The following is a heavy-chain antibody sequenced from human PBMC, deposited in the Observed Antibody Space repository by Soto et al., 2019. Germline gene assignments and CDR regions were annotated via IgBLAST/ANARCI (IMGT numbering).Heavy chain of an antibody. CDR2: IWYDRSNK. CDR1: GFTFSSYG. CDR3: ARAGDDYDPWYFDL. J-gene: IGHJ2*01. D-gene: IGHD4-17*01. V-gene: IGHV3-33*01. Sequence: QVQLVESGGGVVQPGRSLRLSCAASGFTFSSYGMHWVRQAPGKGLEWVAVIWYDRSNKYYADSVKGRFTISRDNSKNTLYLQMNSLRAEDTAVYYCARAGDDYDPWYFDLWGRGTLVTVSS.